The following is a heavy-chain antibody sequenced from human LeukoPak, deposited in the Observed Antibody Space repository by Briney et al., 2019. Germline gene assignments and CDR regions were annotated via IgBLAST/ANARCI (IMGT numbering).Heavy chain of an antibody. D-gene: IGHD6-13*01. J-gene: IGHJ1*01. CDR1: GFTFDDYA. CDR3: AKPVGSSWYFGEYFQH. V-gene: IGHV3-9*01. Sequence: PGGSLRLSCAASGFTFDDYAMHWVRQAPGKGLEWVSGISWNSGSIGHADSVKGRFTISRDNAKNSLYLQMNSLRAEDTALYYCAKPVGSSWYFGEYFQHWGQGTLVTVSS. CDR2: ISWNSGSI.